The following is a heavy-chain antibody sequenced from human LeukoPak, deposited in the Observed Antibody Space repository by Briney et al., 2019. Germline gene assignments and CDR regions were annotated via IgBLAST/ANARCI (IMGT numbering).Heavy chain of an antibody. V-gene: IGHV4-34*01. J-gene: IGHJ4*02. CDR3: ARGLIPYDY. CDR2: INHRGST. D-gene: IGHD2-21*01. Sequence: SETLSLTCAVYGGSFSGYYWGWIRPPPGKGLGWIGEINHRGSTNYNPSLKSRVTISVDTSKNQFSLKLSSVTAADTAVYYCARGLIPYDYWGQGTLVTVSS. CDR1: GGSFSGYY.